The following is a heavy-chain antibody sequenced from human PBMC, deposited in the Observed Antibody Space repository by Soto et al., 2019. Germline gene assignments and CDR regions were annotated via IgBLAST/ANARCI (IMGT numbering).Heavy chain of an antibody. V-gene: IGHV4-31*03. CDR1: GGSISSGGYY. CDR2: IYYSGST. D-gene: IGHD1-7*01. J-gene: IGHJ5*02. Sequence: SETLSLTCTVSGGSISSGGYYWSWIRQHPGKGLEWIGYIYYSGSTYYNPSLKSRVTISVDTSKNQFSLKLSSVTAADTAVYYCARESYNWNYYGYWFDPWGQGALVTVSS. CDR3: ARESYNWNYYGYWFDP.